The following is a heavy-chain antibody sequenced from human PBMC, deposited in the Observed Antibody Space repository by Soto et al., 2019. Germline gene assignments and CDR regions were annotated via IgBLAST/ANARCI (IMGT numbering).Heavy chain of an antibody. D-gene: IGHD4-17*01. V-gene: IGHV3-74*01. Sequence: EVQLVESGGDVVPPGGSLRLSCAAAGFTFSGYWMHWVRQAPGKGLMWVSRINGDGRTTNYADSVKGRFTISRENAKNTLYLQMNSLRAEDTAVYYCARAAYGEYWFDPWGQGTLVTVSS. CDR3: ARAAYGEYWFDP. CDR2: INGDGRTT. CDR1: GFTFSGYW. J-gene: IGHJ5*02.